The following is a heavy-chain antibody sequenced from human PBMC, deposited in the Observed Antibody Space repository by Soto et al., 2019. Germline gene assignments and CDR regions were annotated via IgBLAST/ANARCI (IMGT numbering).Heavy chain of an antibody. CDR3: ASGHPATFGGVTVYYYYGMDV. CDR2: IYPLFNTA. CDR1: GGTFSSYG. Sequence: QVQLVQAGAEVKTPGSSVKISCKVSGGTFSSYGISWVRQAPGQGLDWSGDIYPLFNTANYKEKFQGRVTITSDESTSTAYMELTSLRSEDTAVYYCASGHPATFGGVTVYYYYGMDVWGQGTTVTVSS. J-gene: IGHJ6*02. D-gene: IGHD3-16*01. V-gene: IGHV1-69*01.